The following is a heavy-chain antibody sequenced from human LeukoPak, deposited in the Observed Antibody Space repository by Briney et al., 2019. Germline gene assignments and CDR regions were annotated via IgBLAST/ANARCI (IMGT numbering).Heavy chain of an antibody. D-gene: IGHD2/OR15-2a*01. V-gene: IGHV1-58*02. CDR2: IVVGSGNT. CDR3: AADDLSTGV. J-gene: IGHJ6*02. Sequence: SVKVSCKASGFTFSSSAIQWVRQARGQRLEWIGWIVVGSGNTNYAQKFQERVTITRDMSTSTAYMELRRLRSEDTAVYYCAADDLSTGVWGQGTTVSVYS. CDR1: GFTFSSSA.